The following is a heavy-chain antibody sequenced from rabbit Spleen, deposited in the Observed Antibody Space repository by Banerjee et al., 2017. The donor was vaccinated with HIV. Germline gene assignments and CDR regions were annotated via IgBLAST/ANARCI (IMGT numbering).Heavy chain of an antibody. CDR2: INTATGKP. CDR1: GFSFSDRDV. CDR3: ARRASRGDGSFDL. V-gene: IGHV1S45*01. D-gene: IGHD1-1*01. Sequence: QEQLEESGGGLVKPEGSLTLTCKASGFSFSDRDVMCWVRQAPGKGLEWIACINTATGKPVYASWAKGRFTISRTSSTTVALQMTSLTAADTATYFCARRASRGDGSFDLWGPGTLVTVS. J-gene: IGHJ4*01.